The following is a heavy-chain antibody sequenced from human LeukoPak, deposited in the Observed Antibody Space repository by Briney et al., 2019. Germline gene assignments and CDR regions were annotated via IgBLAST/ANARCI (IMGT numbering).Heavy chain of an antibody. Sequence: SETLSLTCTVSGGSISSGSYYWSWIRQPAGKGLEWIGRIYTSGSTNYNPSLKSRVTISVDTSKNQFSLKLSSVTAADTAVYYCARWGSSSAADYWGQGTLVTVSS. CDR1: GGSISSGSYY. CDR3: ARWGSSSAADY. V-gene: IGHV4-61*02. CDR2: IYTSGST. J-gene: IGHJ4*02. D-gene: IGHD6-6*01.